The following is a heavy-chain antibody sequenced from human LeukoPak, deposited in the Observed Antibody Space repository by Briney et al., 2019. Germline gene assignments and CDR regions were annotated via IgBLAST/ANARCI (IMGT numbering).Heavy chain of an antibody. CDR1: GFTFSSYA. Sequence: GGSLRLSCAASGFTFSSYAMSWVRQAPGKGLEWVSAISGSGGSTYYADSVKGRFTISRDNSKNTLYLQMNSLRAEDTAVYYCAKSLLTTAAGTGRAFDIWGQGTMVTVSS. V-gene: IGHV3-23*01. CDR2: ISGSGGST. CDR3: AKSLLTTAAGTGRAFDI. D-gene: IGHD2/OR15-2a*01. J-gene: IGHJ3*02.